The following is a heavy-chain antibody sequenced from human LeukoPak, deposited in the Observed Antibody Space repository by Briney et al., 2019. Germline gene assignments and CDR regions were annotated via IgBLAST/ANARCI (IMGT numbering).Heavy chain of an antibody. CDR3: AREASGYSYGLDAFDI. J-gene: IGHJ3*02. V-gene: IGHV3-48*04. D-gene: IGHD5-18*01. CDR1: GFTFSSYS. Sequence: GGSLGLSCAASGFTFSSYSMNWVRQAPGKGLEWVSHISSSSSTIYYADSVKGRFTISRDNAKNSLYLQMNSLRGEDTAVYYCAREASGYSYGLDAFDIWGQGTTVTVSS. CDR2: ISSSSSTI.